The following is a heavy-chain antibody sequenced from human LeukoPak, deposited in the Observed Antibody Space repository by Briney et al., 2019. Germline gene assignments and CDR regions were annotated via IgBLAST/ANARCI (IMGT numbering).Heavy chain of an antibody. CDR2: INPNSGGT. Sequence: ASVKVSCKASGYTFTDYYIHWVRQAPGQGPEWMGWINPNSGGTNYAQKFQGRVTMTRDTSISTAYMELRRLRSDDTAVYYCARVKALVVITPNDAFDIWGQGTMVTVSS. D-gene: IGHD3-22*01. CDR3: ARVKALVVITPNDAFDI. CDR1: GYTFTDYY. V-gene: IGHV1-2*02. J-gene: IGHJ3*02.